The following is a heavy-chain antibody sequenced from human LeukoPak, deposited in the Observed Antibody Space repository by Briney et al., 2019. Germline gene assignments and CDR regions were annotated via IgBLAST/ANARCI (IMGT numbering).Heavy chain of an antibody. V-gene: IGHV7-4-1*02. Sequence: ASVTLSCTASGYTFTSYAMNWVRQAPGQGLEWMGWINTNTGNPTYAQGFTGRFVFSLDTSVSTAYLQISSLKAGDTAVYYCANHDSSGDYYYYYGMDVWGQGTTVTVSS. D-gene: IGHD3-22*01. CDR3: ANHDSSGDYYYYYGMDV. CDR2: INTNTGNP. CDR1: GYTFTSYA. J-gene: IGHJ6*02.